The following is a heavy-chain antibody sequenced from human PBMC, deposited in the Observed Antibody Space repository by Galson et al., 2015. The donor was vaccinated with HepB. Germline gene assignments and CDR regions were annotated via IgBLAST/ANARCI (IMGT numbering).Heavy chain of an antibody. D-gene: IGHD5-24*01. Sequence: SLRLSCAASGFSFRTYGMHWVRQAPGKGLEWVSIISYDGSIKYYGDSVKDRFTVSRDNSKNALYLQMNSLRAEDTAVYYCATSRDGYNYYFDYWGQGTLVTVSS. V-gene: IGHV3-30*03. CDR3: ATSRDGYNYYFDY. CDR1: GFSFRTYG. CDR2: ISYDGSIK. J-gene: IGHJ4*02.